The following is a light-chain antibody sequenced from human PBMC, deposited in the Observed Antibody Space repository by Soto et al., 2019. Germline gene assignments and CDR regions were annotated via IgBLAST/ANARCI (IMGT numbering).Light chain of an antibody. J-gene: IGKJ1*01. Sequence: DIQMTQSPSTLSASVGDRVTITCRASQSISSWLAWYQQKPGKAPKLLIYKASSLKSEVPSRFSCSGSGTEFTLTISSLQPDDVATYYCQQYNSYPWTFGQGAKVEIK. CDR3: QQYNSYPWT. V-gene: IGKV1-5*03. CDR2: KAS. CDR1: QSISSW.